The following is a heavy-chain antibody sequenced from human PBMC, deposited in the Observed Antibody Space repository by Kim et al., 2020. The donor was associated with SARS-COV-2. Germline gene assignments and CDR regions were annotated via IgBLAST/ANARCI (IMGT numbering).Heavy chain of an antibody. CDR2: GST. V-gene: IGHV3-23*01. CDR3: AKDGSGHDY. J-gene: IGHJ4*02. D-gene: IGHD6-19*01. Sequence: GSTYYADSVKGRFTISRDNSKNTLYLQMNSLRAEDTAVYYCAKDGSGHDYWGQGTLVTVSS.